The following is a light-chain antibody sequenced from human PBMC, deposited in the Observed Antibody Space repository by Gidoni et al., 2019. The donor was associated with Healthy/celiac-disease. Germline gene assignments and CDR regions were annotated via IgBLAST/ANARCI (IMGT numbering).Light chain of an antibody. CDR1: SSDVGGYNY. Sequence: QSALTQPASVSGSPGQSIPISRTGTSSDVGGYNYVSWYQQHPGKAPKLMIYDVSNRPAGVSNRVSGSKSGNTASLTISGLQAEDEADYYCSSYTSSSTLVFGGGTKLTVL. J-gene: IGLJ2*01. CDR2: DVS. V-gene: IGLV2-14*01. CDR3: SSYTSSSTLV.